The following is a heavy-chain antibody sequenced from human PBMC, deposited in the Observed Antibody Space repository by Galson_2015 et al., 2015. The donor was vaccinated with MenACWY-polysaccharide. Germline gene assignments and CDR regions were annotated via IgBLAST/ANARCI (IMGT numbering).Heavy chain of an antibody. CDR1: GFTFSTYA. V-gene: IGHV3-23*01. CDR3: AKIRGGDAARDS. J-gene: IGHJ4*02. Sequence: SLRLSCAASGFTFSTYAMSWVRQAPGQGPEWVSFISGNGGRAEYVDSVKGRFTITTDNSTTTVDLQLNSLRAEDTAVYYCAKIRGGDAARDSWGQGTLVTVSS. D-gene: IGHD6-6*01. CDR2: ISGNGGRA.